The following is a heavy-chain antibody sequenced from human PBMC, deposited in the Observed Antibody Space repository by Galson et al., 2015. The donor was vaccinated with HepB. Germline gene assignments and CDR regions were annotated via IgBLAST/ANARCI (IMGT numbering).Heavy chain of an antibody. CDR3: TTDESALRF. CDR2: IKRKTDVGTT. CDR1: GLTFSNAW. Sequence: SLRLSCAASGLTFSNAWMNWIRQAPGKGLEWVGRIKRKTDVGTTDYAAPVKGRFTISRDDSKNTVYLHMNSLKIEDTGVYYCTTDESALRFWGQGTLVTVSS. D-gene: IGHD2-21*02. V-gene: IGHV3-15*07. J-gene: IGHJ4*02.